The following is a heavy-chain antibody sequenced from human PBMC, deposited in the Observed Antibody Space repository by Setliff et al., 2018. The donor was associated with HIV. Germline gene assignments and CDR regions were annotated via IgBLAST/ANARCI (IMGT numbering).Heavy chain of an antibody. CDR2: VRSKIYGGTT. J-gene: IGHJ4*02. CDR3: TRTVVSGPTSYFDY. CDR1: GFTFGDDA. D-gene: IGHD2-15*01. V-gene: IGHV3-49*04. Sequence: SLRLSCIGSGFTFGDDAMSWVRQAPGKGLEWVGFVRSKIYGGTTEYAASAKGRFIISRDDSKNIAYLQMNTLNTEDTAVYYCTRTVVSGPTSYFDYWGQGTLVTVSS.